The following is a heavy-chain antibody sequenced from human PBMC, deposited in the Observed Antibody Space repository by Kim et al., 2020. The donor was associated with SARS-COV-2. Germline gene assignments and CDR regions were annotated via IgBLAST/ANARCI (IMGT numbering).Heavy chain of an antibody. Sequence: SVQSRFTISRDNSKNTLYLQMYILKAEDTAVYYCAKDREEADYYYYGMDVWGQGTTVTVSS. J-gene: IGHJ6*02. CDR3: AKDREEADYYYYGMDV. V-gene: IGHV3-23*01.